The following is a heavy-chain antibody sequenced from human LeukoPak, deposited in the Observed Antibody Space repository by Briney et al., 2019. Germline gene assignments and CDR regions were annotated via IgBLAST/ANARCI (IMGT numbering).Heavy chain of an antibody. CDR1: GYTFTSYD. CDR3: AKGTNMVRGVKFDY. V-gene: IGHV1-8*01. J-gene: IGHJ4*02. Sequence: ASVKVSCKASGYTFTSYDINWVRQATGQGLEWMGWMNPNSGNTGYAQKFQGRVTMTRNTSISTAYMELSSLRSEDTAVYYCAKGTNMVRGVKFDYWGQGTLVTVSS. CDR2: MNPNSGNT. D-gene: IGHD3-10*01.